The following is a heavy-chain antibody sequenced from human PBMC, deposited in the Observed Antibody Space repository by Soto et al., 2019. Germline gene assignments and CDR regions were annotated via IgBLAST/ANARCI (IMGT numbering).Heavy chain of an antibody. V-gene: IGHV3-23*01. CDR3: AKALWCPTVVSEYYYAMDA. Sequence: EVQLLESGGGLAQPGGSLRLSCATSGFTFSDCAMSWVRQAPGKGLEWVSAVSGGGYSTYYSNSVKGRFTISRDNSKNSLYLQMNSLRAEDTAVYYCAKALWCPTVVSEYYYAMDAWGQVTTVTVSS. CDR2: VSGGGYST. CDR1: GFTFSDCA. J-gene: IGHJ6*02. D-gene: IGHD4-17*01.